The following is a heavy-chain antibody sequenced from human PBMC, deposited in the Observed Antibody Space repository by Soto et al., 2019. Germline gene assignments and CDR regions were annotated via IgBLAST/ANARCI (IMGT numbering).Heavy chain of an antibody. CDR3: ARRGCGRTSYYMDV. CDR1: GGSISGSPYY. V-gene: IGHV4-39*01. CDR2: IYYSGST. Sequence: QLQLQESGPGLVKPSESLSLTCTVSGGSISGSPYYWGWIRQPPGKGLEWIGSIYYSGSTYYHPSLKSRVTIAVHTSKNQFSLKLSSVTAADTAVYYCARRGCGRTSYYMDVWGKGTTVTVAS. J-gene: IGHJ6*03. D-gene: IGHD2-21*01.